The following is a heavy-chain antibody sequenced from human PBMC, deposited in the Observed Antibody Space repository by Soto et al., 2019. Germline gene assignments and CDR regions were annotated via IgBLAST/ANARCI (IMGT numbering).Heavy chain of an antibody. Sequence: SETLSLTCAVSGDSIISGYYWAWIRQPPGKGLEWVASIFHSGTTYYNPSLTSRVTISVDTSKNQFSLTLSSVTAADSAVYYCTREQSDDNYFDPWGQGTLVTVS. CDR3: TREQSDDNYFDP. J-gene: IGHJ5*02. V-gene: IGHV4-38-2*02. CDR2: IFHSGTT. CDR1: GDSIISGYY. D-gene: IGHD6-19*01.